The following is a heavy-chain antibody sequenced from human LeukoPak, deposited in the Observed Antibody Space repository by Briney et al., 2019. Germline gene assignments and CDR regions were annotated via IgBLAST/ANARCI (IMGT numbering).Heavy chain of an antibody. Sequence: GASVKVSCKASGYTFTAYYLSWVRQAPGQGLEWMGRLNPNSGDSNYAQKFQGRVTMTRVTSISTAYMELSRLTSDDTAVYWCAIGMLAAGTFDHWGQGTLVTVSS. CDR1: GYTFTAYY. CDR3: AIGMLAAGTFDH. CDR2: LNPNSGDS. J-gene: IGHJ4*02. V-gene: IGHV1-2*06. D-gene: IGHD6-13*01.